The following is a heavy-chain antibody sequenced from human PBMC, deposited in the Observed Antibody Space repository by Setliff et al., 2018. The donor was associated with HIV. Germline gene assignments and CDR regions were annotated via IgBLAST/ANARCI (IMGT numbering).Heavy chain of an antibody. J-gene: IGHJ3*02. CDR1: GYSVSSGYY. D-gene: IGHD4-17*01. CDR2: IYHAGNT. V-gene: IGHV4-38-2*02. Sequence: SETLSLTCTVPGYSVSSGYYWAWIRQPPGKGLEWIGYIYHAGNTYYNPSLKSRVTISVDTSKNQISLRLNSLTAADTAVYYCARGTTLNVVPDAFDIWGQGTMVTVSS. CDR3: ARGTTLNVVPDAFDI.